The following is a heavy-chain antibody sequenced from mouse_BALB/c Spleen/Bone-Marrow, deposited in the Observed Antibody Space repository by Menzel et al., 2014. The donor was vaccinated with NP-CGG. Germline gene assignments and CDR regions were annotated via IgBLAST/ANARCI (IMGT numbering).Heavy chain of an antibody. V-gene: IGHV1-37*01. J-gene: IGHJ4*01. CDR2: INPYNGDT. Sequence: VQLQQPGPELVKPGASVKISCKASGYSFTGYFMNWVKQSHGKSLEWIGRINPYNGDTFYNQKFKGKATLTVDKSPSTAHMELLSLTSEDSAVYYCGRSKYGNYDAMDYWGQGTSVTVSS. CDR3: GRSKYGNYDAMDY. D-gene: IGHD2-10*02. CDR1: GYSFTGYF.